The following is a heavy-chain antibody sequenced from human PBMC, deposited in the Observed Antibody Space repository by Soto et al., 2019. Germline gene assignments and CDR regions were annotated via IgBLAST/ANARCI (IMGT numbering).Heavy chain of an antibody. V-gene: IGHV4-30-2*01. Sequence: TPETLSLTCNVSGDSISTPGYSWSWIRQPPGKAPEWIGFVDHNGNTYPSPSLKSRVTISLDGAKNQVAFKMTSVTAADTGLYYCAARPNYCYGFDVWGQGTTVTVSS. J-gene: IGHJ6*02. CDR2: VDHNGNT. CDR1: GDSISTPGYS. D-gene: IGHD3-16*02. CDR3: AARPNYCYGFDV.